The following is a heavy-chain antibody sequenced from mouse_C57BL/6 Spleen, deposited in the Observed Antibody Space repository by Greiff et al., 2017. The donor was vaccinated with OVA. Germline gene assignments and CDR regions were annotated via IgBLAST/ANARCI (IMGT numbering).Heavy chain of an antibody. CDR2: ISYDGSN. CDR1: GYSITSGYY. CDR3: ARDYYDYDAFDY. J-gene: IGHJ2*01. Sequence: ESGPGLVKPSQSLSLTCSVTGYSITSGYYWNWIRQFPGNKLEWMGYISYDGSNNYNPSLKNRISITRDTSKNQFFLKLNSVTTEDTATYYCARDYYDYDAFDYWGQGTTLTVSS. V-gene: IGHV3-6*01. D-gene: IGHD2-4*01.